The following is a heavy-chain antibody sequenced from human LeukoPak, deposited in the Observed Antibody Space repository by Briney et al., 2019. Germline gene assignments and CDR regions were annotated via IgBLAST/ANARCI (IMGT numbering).Heavy chain of an antibody. J-gene: IGHJ4*02. CDR3: ARVVGTDEGADY. D-gene: IGHD1-7*01. Sequence: GGSLRLSCAASGFTFRHYWMNWVRQASGKGLEWVANIKPDGSEKRYADSVKGRFTISRDNAENSLYLQMNSLRAEDTAVYYCARVVGTDEGADYWGQGTLATVSS. CDR1: GFTFRHYW. CDR2: IKPDGSEK. V-gene: IGHV3-7*04.